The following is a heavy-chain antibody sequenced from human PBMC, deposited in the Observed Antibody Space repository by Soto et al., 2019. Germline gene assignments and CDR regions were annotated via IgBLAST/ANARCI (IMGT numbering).Heavy chain of an antibody. Sequence: SVKVSCKASGVTFSSYAISWVRQAPGQGLEWMGGIIPIFGTANYAQKFQGRVTITADESTSTAYMELSSLRSEDTAVYYCARRDGYNLRSYDAFDIWGQGTMVTVSS. J-gene: IGHJ3*02. CDR3: ARRDGYNLRSYDAFDI. CDR2: IIPIFGTA. D-gene: IGHD5-12*01. CDR1: GVTFSSYA. V-gene: IGHV1-69*13.